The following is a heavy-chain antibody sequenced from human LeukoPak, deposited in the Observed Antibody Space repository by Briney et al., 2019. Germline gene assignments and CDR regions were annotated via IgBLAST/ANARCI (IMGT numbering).Heavy chain of an antibody. CDR2: INIGGSVR. CDR1: GFTFSNYW. D-gene: IGHD1-26*01. CDR3: ARVQVVGTVDAFDI. V-gene: IGHV3-74*01. Sequence: GGSLRLSCAASGFTFSNYWMHWVRPAPAKGLVWVSRINIGGSVRSHADSVKGRFTTSRDNAKNTLYLQMNSLRPEDTAVYYCARVQVVGTVDAFDIWGQGTMVTVSS. J-gene: IGHJ3*02.